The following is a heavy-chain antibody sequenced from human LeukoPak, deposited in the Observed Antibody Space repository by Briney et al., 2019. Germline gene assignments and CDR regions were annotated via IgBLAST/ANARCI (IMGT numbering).Heavy chain of an antibody. CDR2: INTNTGNP. CDR3: ASPAAYYGSGSYYRSVTLSFDY. Sequence: ASVKVSCKASGYTFTSSAMNWVRQAPGQGLEWMGWINTNTGNPTYAQGFTGRFVFSLDTSVSTAYLQISSLKAEDTAVYYCASPAAYYGSGSYYRSVTLSFDYWGQGTLVTVSS. V-gene: IGHV7-4-1*02. J-gene: IGHJ4*02. D-gene: IGHD3-10*01. CDR1: GYTFTSSA.